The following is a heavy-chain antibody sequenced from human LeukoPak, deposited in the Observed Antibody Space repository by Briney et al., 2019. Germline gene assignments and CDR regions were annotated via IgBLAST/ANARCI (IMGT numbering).Heavy chain of an antibody. CDR2: IEQDGSEK. J-gene: IGHJ4*02. CDR3: ARDQYGSGSYSFDY. D-gene: IGHD3-10*01. V-gene: IGHV3-7*01. Sequence: GGSLRLSCAASGFTFSSYWMSWVRQAPGKGLEWVANIEQDGSEKYYVDSVKGRFTISRDNAKNSLYLQMNSLRAEDTAVYYCARDQYGSGSYSFDYWGQGTLVTVSS. CDR1: GFTFSSYW.